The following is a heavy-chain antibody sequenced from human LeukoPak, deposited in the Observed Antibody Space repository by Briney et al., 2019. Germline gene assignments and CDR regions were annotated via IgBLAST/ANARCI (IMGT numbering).Heavy chain of an antibody. CDR1: GGSFSGYY. D-gene: IGHD4-23*01. CDR2: INHSGST. Sequence: SETLSLTCAVYGGSFSGYYWSWIRQPPGKGLEWIGEINHSGSTYYNPSLKSRVTISVDTSKNQFSLKLSPVTAADTAVYYCARPTVVDNWFDPWGQGTLVTVSS. CDR3: ARPTVVDNWFDP. V-gene: IGHV4-34*01. J-gene: IGHJ5*02.